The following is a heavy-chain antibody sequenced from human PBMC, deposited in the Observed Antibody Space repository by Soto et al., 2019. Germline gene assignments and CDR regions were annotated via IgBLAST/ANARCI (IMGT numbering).Heavy chain of an antibody. CDR3: ARDKFSGNDAFDI. CDR2: IKPDGSEK. CDR1: GFTFSSFW. Sequence: PGGSLRLSCAASGFTFSSFWMSWVRQAPGKGLEWVANIKPDGSEKYYVGSVKGRFTISRDSAENSVYLQMNSLRTEDTAVYFCARDKFSGNDAFDIWGLGTMVTVSS. V-gene: IGHV3-7*01. D-gene: IGHD3-10*01. J-gene: IGHJ3*02.